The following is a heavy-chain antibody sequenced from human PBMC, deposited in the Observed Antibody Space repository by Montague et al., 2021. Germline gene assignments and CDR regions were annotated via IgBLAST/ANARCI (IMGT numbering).Heavy chain of an antibody. J-gene: IGHJ4*02. Sequence: CAISGDSVADKNAAWNWIRHSPSRDLEWLGGTYYRSTWYTDYAVSVKGRIAINPDTSKNQFSLQLNSVTPEDPAVYYCAREGVGDLLFSFDSWGQGTLVTVSS. CDR1: GDSVADKNAA. CDR3: AREGVGDLLFSFDS. CDR2: TYYRSTWYT. V-gene: IGHV6-1*01. D-gene: IGHD3-10*01.